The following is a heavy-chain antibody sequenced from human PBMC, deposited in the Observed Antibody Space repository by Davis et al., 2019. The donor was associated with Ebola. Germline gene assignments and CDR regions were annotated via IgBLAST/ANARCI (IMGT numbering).Heavy chain of an antibody. CDR1: GGSISSGDYY. V-gene: IGHV3-11*06. CDR3: ARDILGDRGMDV. CDR2: ISSSSSYT. D-gene: IGHD1-26*01. J-gene: IGHJ6*02. Sequence: LSLTCTVSGGSISSGDYYMSWIRQAPGKGLEWVSYISSSSSYTNYADSVKGRFTISRDNAKNSLYLQMNSLRAEDTAVYYCARDILGDRGMDVWGQGTTVTVSS.